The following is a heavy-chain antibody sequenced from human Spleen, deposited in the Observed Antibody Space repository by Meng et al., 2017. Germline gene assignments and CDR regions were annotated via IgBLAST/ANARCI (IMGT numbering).Heavy chain of an antibody. J-gene: IGHJ6*02. D-gene: IGHD6-13*01. CDR1: GFTFEDYA. CDR2: ISWDGGST. Sequence: GGFWRSSFAAPGFTFEDYAMHWVRQAPGKGLEWVSLISWDGGSTYYADSVKCRFTISRDNSKNSLYLQMNSLRAEDTALYYCAKDVGRSSWYPTNYYYYGMDVWGQGTTVTVSS. V-gene: IGHV3-43D*03. CDR3: AKDVGRSSWYPTNYYYYGMDV.